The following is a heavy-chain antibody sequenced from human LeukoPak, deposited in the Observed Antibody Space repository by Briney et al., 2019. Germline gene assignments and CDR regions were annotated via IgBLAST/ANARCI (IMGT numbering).Heavy chain of an antibody. V-gene: IGHV1-3*01. D-gene: IGHD2-2*01. CDR2: INAGNGNT. CDR1: GYTFTTYA. Sequence: ASVKVSCKTSGYTFTTYAFHWVRQAAGQRLEWMGSINAGNGNTKFSQNLQGRVTIARDTSASTAYMELSSLRSEDTAVYYCAREPSSGSSNYYLDQWGQGTLVTVSS. CDR3: AREPSSGSSNYYLDQ. J-gene: IGHJ4*02.